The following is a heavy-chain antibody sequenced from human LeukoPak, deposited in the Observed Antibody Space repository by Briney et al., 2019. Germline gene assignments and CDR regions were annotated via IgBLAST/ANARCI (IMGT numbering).Heavy chain of an antibody. V-gene: IGHV3-73*01. Sequence: AGSLRLSCAASGFTFSSHWMHWIRQASGKGLEWVGRIRSKANSYATAYAASVKSRFTISRDDSKNTAYLQMNSLKTEDTAVYYCTRHGSGQQLDWGQGTLVTVSS. CDR1: GFTFSSHW. D-gene: IGHD6-13*01. CDR2: IRSKANSYAT. J-gene: IGHJ4*02. CDR3: TRHGSGQQLD.